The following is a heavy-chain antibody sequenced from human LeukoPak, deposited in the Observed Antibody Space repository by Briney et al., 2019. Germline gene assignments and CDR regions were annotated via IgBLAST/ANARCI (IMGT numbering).Heavy chain of an antibody. J-gene: IGHJ3*02. CDR1: GGSFSGYY. CDR2: INHSGST. CDR3: ASTYYYDSSGYYYSLDAFDI. V-gene: IGHV4-34*01. Sequence: SETLSLTCAVYGGSFSGYYWSWIRQPPGKGLEWIGEINHSGSTNYNPSLKSRVTISVDTSKNQFSLKLSSVTAADTAVYYCASTYYYDSSGYYYSLDAFDIWAKGQWSPSLQ. D-gene: IGHD3-22*01.